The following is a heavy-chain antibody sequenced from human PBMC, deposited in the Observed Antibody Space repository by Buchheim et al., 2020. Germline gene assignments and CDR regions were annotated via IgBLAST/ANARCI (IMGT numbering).Heavy chain of an antibody. J-gene: IGHJ5*02. CDR2: ISSFSSTI. V-gene: IGHV3-48*01. D-gene: IGHD6-13*01. CDR3: AREKGYSYFTLFDP. CDR1: GFTFSSYS. Sequence: EVQLVESGGGLVQPGGSLRLSCAASGFTFSSYSMNWVRQAPGKGLAWVSYISSFSSTIYYADSVKGRFTISRDNAKNSLYLQMNSLRAEDTAVYYCAREKGYSYFTLFDPWGQGTL.